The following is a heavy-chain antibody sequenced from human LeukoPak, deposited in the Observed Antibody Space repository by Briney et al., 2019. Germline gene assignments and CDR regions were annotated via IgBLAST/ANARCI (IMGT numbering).Heavy chain of an antibody. Sequence: PGGSLRLSCAASGFTFSDYYMSWIRQAPGKGLEWVSYISSSSSYTNYADSVKGRFTISRDNAKNSLYLQMNSLRAEDTAVYYCARDFSGSYELDYWGQGTLVTVSS. CDR2: ISSSSSYT. J-gene: IGHJ4*02. CDR3: ARDFSGSYELDY. CDR1: GFTFSDYY. V-gene: IGHV3-11*05. D-gene: IGHD1-26*01.